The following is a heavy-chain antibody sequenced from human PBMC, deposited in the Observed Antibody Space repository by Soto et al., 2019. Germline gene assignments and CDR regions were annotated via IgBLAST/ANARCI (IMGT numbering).Heavy chain of an antibody. Sequence: QFQLVQSGAELKKPGSSVKVSCRSGGDTFSSYTVRRVRQSPGQGLEWMGRVIPGLGVTNDARKFQGRVSITAEKSTSTSYLELRRLSSGDSGDYYCARRRYGGADCYSQYYYGRDIWGQGTTVTVSS. CDR1: GDTFSSYT. D-gene: IGHD2-21*02. J-gene: IGHJ6*02. CDR3: ARRRYGGADCYSQYYYGRDI. V-gene: IGHV1-69*02. CDR2: VIPGLGVT.